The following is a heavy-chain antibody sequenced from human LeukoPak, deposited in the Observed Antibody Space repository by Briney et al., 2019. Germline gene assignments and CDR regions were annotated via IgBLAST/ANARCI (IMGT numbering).Heavy chain of an antibody. CDR2: MNPNSGNT. Sequence: ASVKVSCKASGYTFTSYDINWVRQATGQGLEWMGWMNPNSGNTGYAQKFQGRVTITRNTSISTAYMELSSLRSDDTAVYYCARPYCSGGSCHDYFDYWGQGTLVTVSS. CDR1: GYTFTSYD. CDR3: ARPYCSGGSCHDYFDY. D-gene: IGHD2-15*01. V-gene: IGHV1-8*03. J-gene: IGHJ4*02.